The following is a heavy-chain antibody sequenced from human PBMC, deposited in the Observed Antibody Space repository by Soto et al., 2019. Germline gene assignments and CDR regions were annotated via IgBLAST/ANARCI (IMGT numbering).Heavy chain of an antibody. J-gene: IGHJ6*02. CDR1: GGSFSGSY. V-gene: IGHV4-34*01. D-gene: IGHD6-13*01. CDR3: ARDKGDSSWYYYYGMDV. Sequence: SETLSLTCAVYGGSFSGSYWSWIRQPPGKGLEWIGEINHYESTNYNPSLKSRVTISVDTSKKQFSLRLSSVTAADTAVYYCARDKGDSSWYYYYGMDVWGQGTTVTVSS. CDR2: INHYEST.